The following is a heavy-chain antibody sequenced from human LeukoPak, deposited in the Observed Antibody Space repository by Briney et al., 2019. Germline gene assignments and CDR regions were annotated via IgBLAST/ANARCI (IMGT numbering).Heavy chain of an antibody. CDR3: ARQRVVGGSSLYFDY. Sequence: GESLKISCKGSGYSFTSYWIGWVRQMPGKGLERMGIIYPGDSDTRYSPSFQGQVTISADKSISTAYLQWSSLKASDTAMYYCARQRVVGGSSLYFDYWGQGTLVTVSS. CDR2: IYPGDSDT. CDR1: GYSFTSYW. J-gene: IGHJ4*02. D-gene: IGHD1-26*01. V-gene: IGHV5-51*01.